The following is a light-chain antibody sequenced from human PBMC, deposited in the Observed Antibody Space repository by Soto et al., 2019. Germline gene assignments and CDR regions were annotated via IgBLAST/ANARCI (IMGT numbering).Light chain of an antibody. V-gene: IGKV3-11*01. Sequence: EVVMTQSPGTLSVSPGERAALSCRASQSVSDKLAWYQQKPGQAPRLLIYDASNRATGVPARFSGSGSGTDFTLTISSLEPEDFAVYYCQQRSNWPPGFGQGTRL. J-gene: IGKJ5*01. CDR1: QSVSDK. CDR2: DAS. CDR3: QQRSNWPPG.